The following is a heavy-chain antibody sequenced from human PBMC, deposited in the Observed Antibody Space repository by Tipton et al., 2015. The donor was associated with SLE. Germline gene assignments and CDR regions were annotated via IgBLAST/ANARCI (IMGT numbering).Heavy chain of an antibody. D-gene: IGHD2-21*01. CDR2: IYTSGST. V-gene: IGHV4-61*02. Sequence: LRLSCTVSGGSISSGSYYWSWIRQPAGKGLEWIGRIYTSGSTNYNPSLKSRVTISVDTSKNHFSLKLSSVTAADTAVYYCARDIGGRGGDCYAFDIWGQGTMVTVSS. CDR3: ARDIGGRGGDCYAFDI. J-gene: IGHJ3*02. CDR1: GGSISSGSYY.